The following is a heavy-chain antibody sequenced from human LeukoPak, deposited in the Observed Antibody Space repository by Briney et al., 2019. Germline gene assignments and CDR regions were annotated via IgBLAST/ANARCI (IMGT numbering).Heavy chain of an antibody. CDR2: LTTKAYGGTT. J-gene: IGHJ4*02. V-gene: IGHV3-49*03. CDR3: ARGCYQFEH. Sequence: GGSLRLSCTASGFTFRDYTMSWFRQAPGEGLEWVGFLTTKAYGGTTGYAASVRGRFTISRDDSKSIAYLQMNSLRTEDTAVYYCARGCYQFEHWGQGTLVTVSS. D-gene: IGHD3-16*02. CDR1: GFTFRDYT.